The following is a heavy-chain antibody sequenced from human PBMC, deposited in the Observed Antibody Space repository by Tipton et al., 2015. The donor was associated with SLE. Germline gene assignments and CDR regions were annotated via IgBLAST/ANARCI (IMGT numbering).Heavy chain of an antibody. J-gene: IGHJ2*01. V-gene: IGHV4-61*08. CDR2: IYYSGST. D-gene: IGHD2-21*01. CDR3: ARVPGGLPFDL. Sequence: TLSLTCTVSGDAISRGVSHWSWIRQHPGKALEWIGYIYYSGSTNYNSSLKSRVTMSLDTSKNQFSLKLSSVTAADTAVYYCARVPGGLPFDLWGRGTLVTVSS. CDR1: GDAISRGVSH.